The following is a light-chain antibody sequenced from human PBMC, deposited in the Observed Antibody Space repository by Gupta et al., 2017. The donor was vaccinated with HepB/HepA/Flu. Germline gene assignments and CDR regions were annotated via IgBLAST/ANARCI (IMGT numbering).Light chain of an antibody. CDR1: SSDGGSYNL. V-gene: IGLV2-23*02. J-gene: IGLJ2*01. Sequence: SALPQPASASGSPAQSITISCTGTSSDGGSYNLVSWYQQHPGTAPKLLIYDVTQRPSGVSNRVSGSKSGTTASLTSSRLEAEDDSDYYCCSYAGSSSVVFGGGTKLTVL. CDR2: DVT. CDR3: CSYAGSSSVV.